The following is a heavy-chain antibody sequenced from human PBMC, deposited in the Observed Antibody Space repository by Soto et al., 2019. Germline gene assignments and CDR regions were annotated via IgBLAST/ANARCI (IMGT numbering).Heavy chain of an antibody. D-gene: IGHD2-15*01. J-gene: IGHJ3*02. CDR1: GFTVTDIY. CDR3: AREPRYCSGGSCAIMGDAFDI. V-gene: IGHV3-66*01. CDR2: IYKDLT. Sequence: LRLSCVASGFTVTDIYMNWVRQAPGKGLEWVSVIYKDLTDYADFVRGRFSVSTDTSKNALYLQLDNLRAEDTAVYYCAREPRYCSGGSCAIMGDAFDIWGQGAMVTVSS.